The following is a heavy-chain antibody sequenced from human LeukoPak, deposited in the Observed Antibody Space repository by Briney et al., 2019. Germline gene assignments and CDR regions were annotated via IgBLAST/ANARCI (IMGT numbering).Heavy chain of an antibody. V-gene: IGHV3-30-3*01. D-gene: IGHD2-2*01. CDR1: GFTFSNYA. J-gene: IGHJ4*02. Sequence: PGGSLRLSCAASGFTFSNYAMSWVRQAPGKGLEWVAVISYDGSNKYYADSVKGRFTISRDNSKNTLYLQMNSLRAEDTAVYYCARGSSTSLDYWGQGTLVTVSS. CDR3: ARGSSTSLDY. CDR2: ISYDGSNK.